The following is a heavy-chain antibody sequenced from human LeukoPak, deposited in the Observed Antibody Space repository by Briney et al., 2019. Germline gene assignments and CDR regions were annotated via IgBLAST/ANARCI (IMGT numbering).Heavy chain of an antibody. D-gene: IGHD3-10*01. Sequence: GESLKISCEASGYRFTTYWIGWVRQMPGKGLEWMGIIYPGDSDTRYSPSFQGQVTISADKSISTAYLQWSSLKASDTAMYYCARGLSGSYYNDPYYFDYWGQGTLVTVSS. V-gene: IGHV5-51*01. CDR1: GYRFTTYW. CDR2: IYPGDSDT. J-gene: IGHJ4*02. CDR3: ARGLSGSYYNDPYYFDY.